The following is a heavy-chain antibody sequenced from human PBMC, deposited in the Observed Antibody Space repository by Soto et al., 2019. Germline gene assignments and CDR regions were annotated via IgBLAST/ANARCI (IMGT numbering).Heavy chain of an antibody. Sequence: SETLSLTCSVSGASISSSSSHYWGWVRQPPGKGLEWIGNFYYTGSTYYNPSLQSRITISVDMSRNQFSLKLTSVTAADTAVYYCARMGRQGIAAADDAFDIWGQGTMVTVSS. D-gene: IGHD6-13*01. CDR3: ARMGRQGIAAADDAFDI. CDR2: FYYTGST. J-gene: IGHJ3*02. V-gene: IGHV4-39*07. CDR1: GASISSSSSHY.